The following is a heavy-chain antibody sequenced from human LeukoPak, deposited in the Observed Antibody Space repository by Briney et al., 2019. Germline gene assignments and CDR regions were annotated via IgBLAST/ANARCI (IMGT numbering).Heavy chain of an antibody. CDR1: GDSISSSMFY. D-gene: IGHD5-24*01. V-gene: IGHV4-39*07. Sequence: SETLSLTCTVSGDSISSSMFYWGWIRQSPGGGLEWIVNILYSGKTYSNPSLNSLATISVDTSKNQFSLKLSSVTAADTAAYYCARERVDDLRDGVFDYWGQGALVTVSS. CDR2: ILYSGKT. CDR3: ARERVDDLRDGVFDY. J-gene: IGHJ4*02.